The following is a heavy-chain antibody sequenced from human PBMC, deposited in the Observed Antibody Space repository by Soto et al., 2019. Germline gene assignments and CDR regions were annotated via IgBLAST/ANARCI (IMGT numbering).Heavy chain of an antibody. V-gene: IGHV3-21*01. CDR3: AREYTAWPLAYGLDV. CDR1: GFTFSNFS. CDR2: ISSRSDI. J-gene: IGHJ6*02. D-gene: IGHD2-2*02. Sequence: GGSLRLSCVGSGFTFSNFSIDWVRQAPGKGLEWVSSISSRSDIYYADPLKGRFTISRDNAKNSVSLQMNSLRAEDTAVYYCAREYTAWPLAYGLDVWGQGTTVTVSS.